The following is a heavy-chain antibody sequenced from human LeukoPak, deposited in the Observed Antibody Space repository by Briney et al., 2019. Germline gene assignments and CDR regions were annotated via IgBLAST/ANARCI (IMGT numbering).Heavy chain of an antibody. CDR1: GFTFSSYA. CDR2: ISGSGGST. CDR3: AKDGDCGGDCYRYFDY. V-gene: IGHV3-23*01. Sequence: GGSLRLSCAASGFTFSSYAMSWVRQAPGKGLEWVSAISGSGGSTYYADSVKGRFTIARDNSKNTLYLQMNSLRAEDTAVYYCAKDGDCGGDCYRYFDYWGQGTLVTVSS. D-gene: IGHD2-21*02. J-gene: IGHJ4*02.